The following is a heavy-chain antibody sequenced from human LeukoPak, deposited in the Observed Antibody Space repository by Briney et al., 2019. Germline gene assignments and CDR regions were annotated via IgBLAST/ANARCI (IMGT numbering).Heavy chain of an antibody. V-gene: IGHV1-18*01. Sequence: ASVKVSCKASGYTFTSYGISWVRQAPGQGLEWMGWISAYNGNTNYAQKLQGRVTMTTDTSTSTAYMELRSLRSDDTAVDYCARAPHCSSTSCYTGTINYYYYYYMDVWGKGTTVTVSS. CDR3: ARAPHCSSTSCYTGTINYYYYYYMDV. J-gene: IGHJ6*03. CDR1: GYTFTSYG. D-gene: IGHD2-2*02. CDR2: ISAYNGNT.